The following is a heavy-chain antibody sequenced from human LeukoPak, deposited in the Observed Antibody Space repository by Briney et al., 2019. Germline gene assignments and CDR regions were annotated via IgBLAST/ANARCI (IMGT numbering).Heavy chain of an antibody. V-gene: IGHV3-7*01. Sequence: TGGSLRLSCAASGFTFSNYWMTWFRQAPGKGLEWVANIKQDGSEKYYVASVKGRFTISSDNAKNSLYLQMNSLRAEDTVLYYCARHSSSWSKFDYWGQGTLVTVS. CDR2: IKQDGSEK. CDR1: GFTFSNYW. D-gene: IGHD6-13*01. CDR3: ARHSSSWSKFDY. J-gene: IGHJ4*02.